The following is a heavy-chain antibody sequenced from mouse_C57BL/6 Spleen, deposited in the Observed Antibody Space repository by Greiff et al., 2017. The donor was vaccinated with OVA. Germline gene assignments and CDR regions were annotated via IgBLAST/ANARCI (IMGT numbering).Heavy chain of an antibody. J-gene: IGHJ1*03. D-gene: IGHD2-4*01. Sequence: EVQLQESGGGLVKPGGSLKLSCAASGFTFSDYGMHWVRQAPEKGLEWVAYISSGSSTIYYADTVKGRFTISRDNAKNTLFLQMTSLRSEDTAMYYCARYDYDRWYFDVWGTGTTVTVSS. V-gene: IGHV5-17*01. CDR1: GFTFSDYG. CDR3: ARYDYDRWYFDV. CDR2: ISSGSSTI.